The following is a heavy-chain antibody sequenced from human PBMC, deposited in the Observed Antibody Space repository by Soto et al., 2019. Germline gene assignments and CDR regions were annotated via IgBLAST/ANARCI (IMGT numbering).Heavy chain of an antibody. J-gene: IGHJ5*01. Sequence: SETLSLTCAVYGGSFSGHSWTWIRQSPGKGLGWIGDINHSGRVNYSPSLKSRVTISLDTSKNQFSLTLSAVTAADTAMYYRSTRAYDTNGYYRFDPWGQGTLVTVSS. V-gene: IGHV4-34*01. D-gene: IGHD3-22*01. CDR1: GGSFSGHS. CDR2: INHSGRV. CDR3: STRAYDTNGYYRFDP.